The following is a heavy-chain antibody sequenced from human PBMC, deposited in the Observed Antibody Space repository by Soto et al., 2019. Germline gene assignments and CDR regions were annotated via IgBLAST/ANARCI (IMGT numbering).Heavy chain of an antibody. V-gene: IGHV3-48*04. Sequence: GGSLRLSCAASGFTFSSYSMNWVRQAPGKGLEWVSYISSSGSTIYYADSVKGRFTISRDNAKNSLYLQMNSLRAEDTAVYYCARDGVPAAIEYYYGMAVWGQGTTVTVSS. CDR3: ARDGVPAAIEYYYGMAV. CDR2: ISSSGSTI. J-gene: IGHJ6*02. D-gene: IGHD2-2*02. CDR1: GFTFSSYS.